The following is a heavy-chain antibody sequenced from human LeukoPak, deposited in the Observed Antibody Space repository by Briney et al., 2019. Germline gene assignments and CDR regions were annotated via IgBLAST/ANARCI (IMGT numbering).Heavy chain of an antibody. CDR1: GFTFKSYA. J-gene: IGHJ4*02. Sequence: GGSLRLSCAASGFTFKSYAMHWVRQAPGKGLEWVAVISYDGSNKYYADCVKGRFTISRDNSKNTLYLQMNSLRAEDTAVHYCARRLRFLEGSPVFDYWGQGTLVTVSS. CDR3: ARRLRFLEGSPVFDY. V-gene: IGHV3-30*01. CDR2: ISYDGSNK. D-gene: IGHD3-3*01.